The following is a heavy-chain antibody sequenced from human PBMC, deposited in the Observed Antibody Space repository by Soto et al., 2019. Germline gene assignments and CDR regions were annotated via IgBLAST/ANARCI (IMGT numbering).Heavy chain of an antibody. D-gene: IGHD6-19*01. V-gene: IGHV1-69*01. CDR3: AGAMEQWLVRAVVFDY. CDR1: GGTFSSYA. Sequence: QVQLVQSGAEVKKPGSSVKVSCKASGGTFSSYAISWVRQAPGQGLEWMGGIIPIFGTANYAQKFQGRVTITADESTRTAYMELSGLKSEDTAVYYCAGAMEQWLVRAVVFDYWGQGTLVTASS. J-gene: IGHJ4*02. CDR2: IIPIFGTA.